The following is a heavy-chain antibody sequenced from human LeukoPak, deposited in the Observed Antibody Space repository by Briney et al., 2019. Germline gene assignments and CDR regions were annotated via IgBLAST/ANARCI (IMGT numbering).Heavy chain of an antibody. CDR3: ARSYYDFWSGYYSPRESYYFDT. V-gene: IGHV1-8*01. Sequence: ASVKVSCKASGYTFTSYDINWVRRATGQGLEGMGWMNPNSGNTSYAQKFQGGVTMTRNTSTSTAYMELSSLRSEDTAVYYCARSYYDFWSGYYSPRESYYFDTCGQGTPVTVSS. CDR1: GYTFTSYD. CDR2: MNPNSGNT. J-gene: IGHJ4*02. D-gene: IGHD3-3*01.